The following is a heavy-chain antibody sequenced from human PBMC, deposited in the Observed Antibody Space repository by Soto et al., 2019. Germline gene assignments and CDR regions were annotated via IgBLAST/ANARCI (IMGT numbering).Heavy chain of an antibody. V-gene: IGHV4-59*01. Sequence: PSETLSLTCTVSGGSISSYYWSWIRQPPGKGLEWIGYIYYSGSTNYNPSLKSRVTISVDTSKNQFSLKLSSVTAADTAVYYCASRSYSGYDSRGSYYFDYWGQGTLVTVSS. CDR3: ASRSYSGYDSRGSYYFDY. D-gene: IGHD5-12*01. CDR1: GGSISSYY. J-gene: IGHJ4*02. CDR2: IYYSGST.